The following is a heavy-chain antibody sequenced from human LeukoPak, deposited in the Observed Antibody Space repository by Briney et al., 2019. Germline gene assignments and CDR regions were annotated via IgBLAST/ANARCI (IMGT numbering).Heavy chain of an antibody. J-gene: IGHJ4*02. V-gene: IGHV5-51*01. CDR3: ARSEATGTFGY. Sequence: GESLKISCKGSGYKFTSYWIGWVRQMPGKGLEWMGIIYPGDSDTRYSPSFQGQVTMSADKSISTAYLQWSSLKASDTAIYYCARSEATGTFGYWGQGTLVTVSS. CDR2: IYPGDSDT. CDR1: GYKFTSYW. D-gene: IGHD1-7*01.